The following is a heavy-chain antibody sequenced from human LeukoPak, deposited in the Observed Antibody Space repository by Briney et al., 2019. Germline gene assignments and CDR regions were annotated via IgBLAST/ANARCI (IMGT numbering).Heavy chain of an antibody. J-gene: IGHJ4*02. CDR1: GFTFSSYA. CDR3: ARTPIWFGESGGLDY. Sequence: GGSLRLSCAASGFTFSSYAMHWVRQAPGKGLEWVAVISYDGSNKYYADSVKGRFTISRDNSKNTLYLQMNSLTAEDTAVYYCARTPIWFGESGGLDYWGQGTLVTVSS. V-gene: IGHV3-30-3*01. CDR2: ISYDGSNK. D-gene: IGHD3-10*01.